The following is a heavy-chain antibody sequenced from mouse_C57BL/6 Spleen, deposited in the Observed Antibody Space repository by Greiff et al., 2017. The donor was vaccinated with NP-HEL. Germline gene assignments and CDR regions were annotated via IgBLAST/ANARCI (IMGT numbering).Heavy chain of an antibody. Sequence: EVQRVESGGGLVKPGGSLKLSCAASGFTFSSYTMSWVRQTPEKRLEWVATISGGGGNTYYPDSVKGRFTISRDNAKNTLYLQMSSLRSEDTALYYCARQKQGLWYFAYWGQGTLVTVSA. CDR2: ISGGGGNT. D-gene: IGHD2-1*01. CDR1: GFTFSSYT. J-gene: IGHJ3*01. V-gene: IGHV5-9*01. CDR3: ARQKQGLWYFAY.